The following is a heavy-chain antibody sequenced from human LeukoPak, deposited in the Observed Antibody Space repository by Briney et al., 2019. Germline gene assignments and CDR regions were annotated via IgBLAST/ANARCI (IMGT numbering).Heavy chain of an antibody. CDR3: AKDVVGAYFDY. V-gene: IGHV3-33*06. D-gene: IGHD1-26*01. CDR2: IWYDGSNK. J-gene: IGHJ4*02. Sequence: GGSLRLSCAASGFTSSSYGMHWVRQAPGKGLEWVAVIWYDGSNKYYADSVKGRFTISRDNSKNTLYLQMNSLRAEDTAVYYCAKDVVGAYFDYWGQGTLVTVSS. CDR1: GFTSSSYG.